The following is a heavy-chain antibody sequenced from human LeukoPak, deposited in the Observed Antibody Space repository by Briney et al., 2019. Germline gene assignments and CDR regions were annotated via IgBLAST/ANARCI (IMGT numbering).Heavy chain of an antibody. CDR2: THTSDNT. CDR1: GGPISSFH. Sequence: PSETLSLTCTVSGGPISSFHWTWIRQPPGKGLEWIGNTHTSDNTTYNPSLRSRATISVDTSKNQFSLTLSSVTAADTAVYYCARVVVRGVIPNWFDPWGQGTQVTVSS. D-gene: IGHD3-10*01. CDR3: ARVVVRGVIPNWFDP. V-gene: IGHV4-59*01. J-gene: IGHJ5*02.